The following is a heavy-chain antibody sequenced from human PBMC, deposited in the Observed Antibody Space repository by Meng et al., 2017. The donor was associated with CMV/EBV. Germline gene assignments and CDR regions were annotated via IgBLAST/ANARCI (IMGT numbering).Heavy chain of an antibody. Sequence: GSLRLSCAVYGGSFSGYYWSWIRQPPGKGLEWIGEINHSGSTNYNPSLKSRVTISVDTSKSQFSLKLSSVTAADTAVYYCARRPLYIVVVPAARNWFDPWGQGTLVTVSS. D-gene: IGHD2-2*01. CDR2: INHSGST. CDR3: ARRPLYIVVVPAARNWFDP. CDR1: GGSFSGYY. J-gene: IGHJ5*02. V-gene: IGHV4-34*01.